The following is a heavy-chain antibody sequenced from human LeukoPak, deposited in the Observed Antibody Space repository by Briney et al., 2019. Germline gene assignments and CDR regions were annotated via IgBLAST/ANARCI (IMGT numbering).Heavy chain of an antibody. CDR3: ARAGIDFWSGYYTYEYYYYYMDV. CDR1: GYTFTSYD. Sequence: ASVKVSCKASGYTFTSYDINWVRQATGQGLEWMGWMNPISGNTDYAQKFQGRVTMTTNTSISTAYTELSSLRSEDTAGYYSARAGIDFWSGYYTYEYYYYYMDVWGKGTTVTVSS. J-gene: IGHJ6*03. D-gene: IGHD3-3*01. CDR2: MNPISGNT. V-gene: IGHV1-8*01.